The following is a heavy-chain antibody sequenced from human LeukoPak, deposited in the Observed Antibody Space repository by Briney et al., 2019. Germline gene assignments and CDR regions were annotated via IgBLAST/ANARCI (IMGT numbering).Heavy chain of an antibody. D-gene: IGHD6-6*01. Sequence: PGGSLRLSCAASGFTFSSYDMNWVRQAPGKGLQWVSAITGSGSYTYYADSVKGRFTISRDNSKNTIYLQMNNLRAEDTAVYYCAKPGLIEPRPPYCFDYWGRGTLVTVSS. CDR1: GFTFSSYD. J-gene: IGHJ4*02. CDR3: AKPGLIEPRPPYCFDY. V-gene: IGHV3-23*01. CDR2: ITGSGSYT.